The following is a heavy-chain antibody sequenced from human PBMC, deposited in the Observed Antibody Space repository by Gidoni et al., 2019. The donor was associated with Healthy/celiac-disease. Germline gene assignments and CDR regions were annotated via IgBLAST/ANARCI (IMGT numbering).Heavy chain of an antibody. J-gene: IGHJ4*02. D-gene: IGHD4-17*01. CDR2: INHSGST. Sequence: QVQLQQWGAGLLKPSETLSLTCAVYGGSFSGYYWSWIRQPPGKGLEWIGEINHSGSTNYNPSLKRRVTISVDTSKNQFSLKLSSVTAADTAVYYCASGPGGDYADYWGQGTLVTVSS. CDR3: ASGPGGDYADY. V-gene: IGHV4-34*01. CDR1: GGSFSGYY.